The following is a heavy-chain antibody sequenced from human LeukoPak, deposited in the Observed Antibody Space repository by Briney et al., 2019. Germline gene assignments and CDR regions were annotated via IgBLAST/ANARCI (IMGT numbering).Heavy chain of an antibody. Sequence: GGSLRLSCSASGFTFNSAGMHWVRQAPGKGLDYISSINKIGSTTYYADAATGRFTISRDSSKNTLNLQTTNLRTEDTTIVYCVKERGNSGWSPFDFWSQGTLVTVSS. CDR1: GFTFNSAG. CDR2: INKIGSTT. CDR3: VKERGNSGWSPFDF. J-gene: IGHJ4*02. D-gene: IGHD6-19*01. V-gene: IGHV3-64D*06.